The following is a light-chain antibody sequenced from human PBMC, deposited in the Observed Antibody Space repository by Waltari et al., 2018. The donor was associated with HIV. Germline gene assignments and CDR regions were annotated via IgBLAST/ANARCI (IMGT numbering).Light chain of an antibody. CDR1: RGSIASNY. J-gene: IGLJ3*02. CDR2: EDN. V-gene: IGLV6-57*03. Sequence: FMLTQPHSVSESPGKTVTISCTRSRGSIASNYVQWYQPLPGRATTTGMYEDNQRPSGVPDRFSGSIDSPSNSASLTISGLKTEDEADYYCQSYDSSNHNWVFGGGTKLTVL. CDR3: QSYDSSNHNWV.